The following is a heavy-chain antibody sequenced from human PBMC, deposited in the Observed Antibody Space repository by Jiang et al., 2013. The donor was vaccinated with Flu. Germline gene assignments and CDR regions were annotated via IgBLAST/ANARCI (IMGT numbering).Heavy chain of an antibody. V-gene: IGHV7-4-1*02. CDR3: AREERAGFWSGYHYYNWFDP. J-gene: IGHJ5*02. D-gene: IGHD3-3*01. Sequence: NWVRQAPGQGLEWMGWINTHTGNPTYAQGLTGRFVFSLDTSVSTVYLQISSLKAEDTAVYYCAREERAGFWSGYHYYNWFDPWGQGTLVTVSS. CDR2: INTHTGNP.